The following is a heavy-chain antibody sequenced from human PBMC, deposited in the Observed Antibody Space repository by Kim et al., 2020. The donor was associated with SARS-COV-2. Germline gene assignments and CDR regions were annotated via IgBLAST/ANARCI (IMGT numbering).Heavy chain of an antibody. D-gene: IGHD3-10*01. Sequence: SVKGRFTISRDNSKNTLYLQMNSLRAEDTAVYYCAKDGYYYGSGSGWFDPWGQGTLVTVSS. J-gene: IGHJ5*02. CDR3: AKDGYYYGSGSGWFDP. V-gene: IGHV3-23*01.